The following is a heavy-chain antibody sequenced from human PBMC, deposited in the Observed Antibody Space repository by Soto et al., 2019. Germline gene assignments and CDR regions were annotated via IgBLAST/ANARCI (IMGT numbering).Heavy chain of an antibody. V-gene: IGHV1-18*01. D-gene: IGHD1-26*01. CDR3: ARGGGGDTSGWFDP. CDR1: GYIFTSYG. J-gene: IGHJ5*02. Sequence: QIQLVQSGAEVRKPGASVMVSCKASGYIFTSYGMSWVRQAPGQGLEWMGWITAYNGNTNYAQKVQGRITMTTDIXXGTAYMELRSLTSDDTAVYYWARGGGGDTSGWFDPWGQGTLVTVSS. CDR2: ITAYNGNT.